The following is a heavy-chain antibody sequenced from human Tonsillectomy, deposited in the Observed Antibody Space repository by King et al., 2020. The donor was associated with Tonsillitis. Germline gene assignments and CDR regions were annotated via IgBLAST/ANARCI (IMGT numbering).Heavy chain of an antibody. V-gene: IGHV4-30-4*01. J-gene: IGHJ3*02. D-gene: IGHD3-9*01. CDR1: GGSISSGDYY. CDR3: ARDEGYDSDAFDI. CDR2: IYYSGST. Sequence: QLQESGPGLVKPSQTLSLTCTVSGGSISSGDYYWSWIRQPPGKGLDWIGYIYYSGSTYYNPSLKSRVTISVDTSKNQFSLKLSSVTAADTAVYYCARDEGYDSDAFDIWGQGTMVTVSS.